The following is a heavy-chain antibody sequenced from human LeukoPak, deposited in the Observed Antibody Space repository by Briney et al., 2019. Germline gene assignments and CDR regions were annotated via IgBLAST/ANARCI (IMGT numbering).Heavy chain of an antibody. CDR1: GITLSNYG. Sequence: GGSLRLSCAVSGITLSNYGMSWVRQAPGKGLEWVAGISGSGGGTVYADSVKGRFTISRDNPKNTLYLQMNSLRAEDTAVYFCSKRGVVIRVVLVGFHKEAYYFDSWGQGALVTVSS. CDR2: ISGSGGGT. CDR3: SKRGVVIRVVLVGFHKEAYYFDS. J-gene: IGHJ4*02. V-gene: IGHV3-23*01. D-gene: IGHD3-10*01.